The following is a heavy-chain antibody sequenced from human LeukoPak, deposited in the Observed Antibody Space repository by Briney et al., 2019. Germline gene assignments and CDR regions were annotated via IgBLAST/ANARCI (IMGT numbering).Heavy chain of an antibody. J-gene: IGHJ5*02. D-gene: IGHD4-17*01. Sequence: SVKVSCKASGGTFSSYAISWVRQAPGQGLEWMGGIIPIFGTANYAQKFQGRVTITADESTSTAYMELGSLRSEDTAVYYCARPPDYGAYVGWFDPWAQETLLTLPS. CDR3: ARPPDYGAYVGWFDP. CDR2: IIPIFGTA. V-gene: IGHV1-69*01. CDR1: GGTFSSYA.